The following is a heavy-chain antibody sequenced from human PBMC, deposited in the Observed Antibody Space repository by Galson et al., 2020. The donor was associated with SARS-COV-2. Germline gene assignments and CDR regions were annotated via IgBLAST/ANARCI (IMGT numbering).Heavy chain of an antibody. CDR3: ARDPYSGGWTNYYYFAMDV. CDR1: GFSVSSTY. CDR2: LYSGGSA. Sequence: GESLKISCAASGFSVSSTYMSWVRQAPGKGLEWVALLYSGGSASYTNSVKGRFAISRDNSENTLFLDMNNLRAEDTAVYYCARDPYSGGWTNYYYFAMDVWGQGTTVTVSS. D-gene: IGHD6-19*01. J-gene: IGHJ6*02. V-gene: IGHV3-53*01.